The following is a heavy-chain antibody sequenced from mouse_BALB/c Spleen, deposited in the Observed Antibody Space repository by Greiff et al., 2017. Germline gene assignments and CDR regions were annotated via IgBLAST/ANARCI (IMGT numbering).Heavy chain of an antibody. CDR2: ISTYYGDA. CDR3: ARQNWDGSAWFAY. D-gene: IGHD4-1*01. V-gene: IGHV1S137*01. J-gene: IGHJ3*01. Sequence: VQLVESGAELVRPGVSVKISCKGSGYTFTDYAMHWVKQSHAKSLEWIGVISTYYGDASYNQKFKGKATMTVDKSSSTAYMELARLTSEDSAIYYCARQNWDGSAWFAYWGQGTLVTVSA. CDR1: GYTFTDYA.